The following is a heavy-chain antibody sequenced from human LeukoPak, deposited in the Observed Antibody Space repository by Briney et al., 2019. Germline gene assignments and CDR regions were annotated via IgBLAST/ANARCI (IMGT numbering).Heavy chain of an antibody. CDR3: AKAGAIPGSGNLYYFDY. CDR2: IYYSGST. V-gene: IGHV4-39*07. CDR1: GGSISSSSYY. J-gene: IGHJ4*02. D-gene: IGHD2-2*02. Sequence: SETLSLTCTVSGGSISSSSYYWGWIRQPPGKGLEWIGSIYYSGSTYYNPSLKSRVTISVDTSKNQFSLKLSSVTAADTAVYYCAKAGAIPGSGNLYYFDYWGQGTLVTVSS.